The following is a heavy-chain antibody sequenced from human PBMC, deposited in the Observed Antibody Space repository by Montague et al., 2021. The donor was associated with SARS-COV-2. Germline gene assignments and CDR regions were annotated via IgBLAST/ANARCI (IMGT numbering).Heavy chain of an antibody. CDR3: LQGYYFDS. CDR2: TYYRSKWYN. Sequence: CAISGDNVSSNNAAWNWIRQSPSRGLEWLGRTYYRSKWYNDYAVSVKSRITIDADTSKNHFSLQLKSMTPEDTAVYYCLQGYYFDSWGQGTLVTVSS. D-gene: IGHD5-24*01. J-gene: IGHJ4*02. V-gene: IGHV6-1*01. CDR1: GDNVSSNNAA.